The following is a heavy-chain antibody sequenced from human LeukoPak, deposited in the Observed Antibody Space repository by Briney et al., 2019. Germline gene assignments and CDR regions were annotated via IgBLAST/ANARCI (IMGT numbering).Heavy chain of an antibody. CDR1: GGTFSSYA. CDR3: ARTISSGYVHSQTSYYYYYMDV. J-gene: IGHJ6*03. D-gene: IGHD3-22*01. Sequence: SVKVSCTASGGTFSSYAISWVRQAPGQGLEWMGGIIPIFGTANYAQKFQGRVTITADESTSTAYMELSSLRSEDTAVYYCARTISSGYVHSQTSYYYYYMDVWGKGTTVTISS. CDR2: IIPIFGTA. V-gene: IGHV1-69*01.